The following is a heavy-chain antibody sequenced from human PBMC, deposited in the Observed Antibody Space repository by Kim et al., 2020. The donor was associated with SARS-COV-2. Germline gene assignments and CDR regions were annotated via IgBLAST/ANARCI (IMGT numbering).Heavy chain of an antibody. CDR1: GYPFSNYY. CDR3: AREGPVGSISLVSSQTDAFDI. V-gene: IGHV1-46*01. D-gene: IGHD1-26*01. J-gene: IGHJ3*02. Sequence: ASVKVSCKASGYPFSNYYIHWVRQAPGQGLEWMGIINPSGGSADYAQKFQGRVTMTRDTSTNTVYMELSALGSDDTAVYFCAREGPVGSISLVSSQTDAFDIWGQGTMVTVSS. CDR2: INPSGGSA.